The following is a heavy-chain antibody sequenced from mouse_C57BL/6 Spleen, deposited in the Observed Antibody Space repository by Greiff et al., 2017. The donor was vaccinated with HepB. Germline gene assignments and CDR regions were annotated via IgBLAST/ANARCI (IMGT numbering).Heavy chain of an antibody. CDR3: ARSFDYDDGVYLDY. J-gene: IGHJ2*01. CDR1: GYTFTDYY. D-gene: IGHD2-4*01. Sequence: EVQLQQSGPVLVKPGASVKMSCKASGYTFTDYYMNWVKQSHGKSLEWIGVINPYNGGTSYNQKFKGKATLTVDKSSSTAYMELNSLTSEDSAVYYCARSFDYDDGVYLDYWGQGTTLTVSS. CDR2: INPYNGGT. V-gene: IGHV1-19*01.